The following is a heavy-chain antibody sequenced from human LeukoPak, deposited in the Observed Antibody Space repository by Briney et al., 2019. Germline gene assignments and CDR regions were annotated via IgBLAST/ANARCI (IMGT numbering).Heavy chain of an antibody. V-gene: IGHV4-59*07. D-gene: IGHD3-3*01. J-gene: IGHJ4*02. CDR2: IYYSGST. CDR3: ARASYDFWSGYYLNY. Sequence: SDTLSLTCTLSGGSISSYYWIWIRQPPGKGLEWIGYIYYSGSTNYNPSLKSRVTISVDTSKNQFSLKLSSVTAADTAVYYCARASYDFWSGYYLNYWGQGTLVTVSS. CDR1: GGSISSYY.